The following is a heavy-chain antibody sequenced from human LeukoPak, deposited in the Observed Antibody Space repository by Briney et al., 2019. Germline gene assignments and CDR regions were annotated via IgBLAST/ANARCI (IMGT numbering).Heavy chain of an antibody. J-gene: IGHJ3*02. CDR2: IYYSGST. D-gene: IGHD5-24*01. V-gene: IGHV4-59*01. CDR3: ARESWGRDGYNVGDNAFDI. Sequence: SETLSLTCTVSGGSISSYYWSWIRQPPGKGLEWIGYIYYSGSTNYNPSLKSRVTISVDTSKNQFSLKLSSVTAADTAVHYCARESWGRDGYNVGDNAFDIWGQGTMVTVSS. CDR1: GGSISSYY.